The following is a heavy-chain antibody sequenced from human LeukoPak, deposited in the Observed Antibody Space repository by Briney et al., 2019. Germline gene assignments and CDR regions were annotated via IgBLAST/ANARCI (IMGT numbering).Heavy chain of an antibody. CDR2: FYYSGST. Sequence: SETLSLTCTVSGGSISSYYWSWIRQPPGKGLQWIGSFYYSGSTYYNPSLKSRVTIYVDTSKNQFSLKLSSVTAADTAVYYCARGRRDGYNLEYFDKWGQGTLVTVSS. V-gene: IGHV4-39*01. D-gene: IGHD5-24*01. J-gene: IGHJ4*02. CDR3: ARGRRDGYNLEYFDK. CDR1: GGSISSYY.